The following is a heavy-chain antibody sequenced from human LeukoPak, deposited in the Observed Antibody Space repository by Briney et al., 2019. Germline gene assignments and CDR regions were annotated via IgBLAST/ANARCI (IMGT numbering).Heavy chain of an antibody. CDR2: IYYSGST. CDR3: ARVPTVTFFDY. Sequence: SETLSLTCTVSGGSISSYYWSWIRQPAGKGLEWIGSIYYSGSTYYNPSLKSRVTISLDTSKNQFSLKLSSVTAADTAVYYCARVPTVTFFDYWGQGTLVTVSS. CDR1: GGSISSYY. J-gene: IGHJ4*02. D-gene: IGHD4-17*01. V-gene: IGHV4-4*07.